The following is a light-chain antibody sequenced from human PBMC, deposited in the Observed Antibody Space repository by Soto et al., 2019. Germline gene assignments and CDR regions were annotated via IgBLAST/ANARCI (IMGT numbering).Light chain of an antibody. J-gene: IGKJ1*01. CDR1: QSVSSY. Sequence: EIVLTQSPATLSLSPGARATLSCRASQSVSSYLAWYQQKPGQAPRLLIYDASNRATGIPARFSGSGSGTDFTLTISSLEPEDFAVYYCQQRSNWPPTVGQGTKGEIK. V-gene: IGKV3-11*01. CDR2: DAS. CDR3: QQRSNWPPT.